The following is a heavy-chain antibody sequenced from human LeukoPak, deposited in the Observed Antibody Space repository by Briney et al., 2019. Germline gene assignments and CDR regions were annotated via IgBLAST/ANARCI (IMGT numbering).Heavy chain of an antibody. D-gene: IGHD2-15*01. CDR3: AKDEETYCSGGSCYWVPYFDY. CDR2: ISGSGGST. CDR1: GFTFSSYA. Sequence: GGSLRLSCAASGFTFSSYAMSWVRQAPGKGLEWVSAISGSGGSTYYADSVKGRFTISRDNSKNTLHLQMNSLRAEDTAVYYCAKDEETYCSGGSCYWVPYFDYWGQGTLVTVSS. J-gene: IGHJ4*02. V-gene: IGHV3-23*01.